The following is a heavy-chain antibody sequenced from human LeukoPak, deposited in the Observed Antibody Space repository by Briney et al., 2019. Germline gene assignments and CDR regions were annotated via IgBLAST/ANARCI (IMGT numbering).Heavy chain of an antibody. V-gene: IGHV3-7*01. Sequence: GGSLRLSCAASGFTFSSYWMSWVRQAPGKGLEWVANIKQDGSEKYYVDSVKGRFTISRDNAKNSLYLQMNSLRAEDTAVYYCARLPYGGNDNWFDPWGQGTLVTVSS. J-gene: IGHJ5*02. CDR2: IKQDGSEK. D-gene: IGHD4-23*01. CDR3: ARLPYGGNDNWFDP. CDR1: GFTFSSYW.